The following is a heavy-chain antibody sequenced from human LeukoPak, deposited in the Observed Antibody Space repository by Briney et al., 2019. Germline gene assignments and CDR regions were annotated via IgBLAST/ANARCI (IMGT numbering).Heavy chain of an antibody. V-gene: IGHV4-34*01. CDR2: INHSGST. CDR3: ARRVRGYSYGGYYYYYYMDV. CDR1: GGSFSGYY. Sequence: SETLSLTCAVYGGSFSGYYWSWIRQPPGKGLEWIGEINHSGSTNYNPSLKSRVTISVDTSKNQFSLKLSSVTAADTAVYYCARRVRGYSYGGYYYYYYMDVWGKGTTVTISS. D-gene: IGHD5-18*01. J-gene: IGHJ6*03.